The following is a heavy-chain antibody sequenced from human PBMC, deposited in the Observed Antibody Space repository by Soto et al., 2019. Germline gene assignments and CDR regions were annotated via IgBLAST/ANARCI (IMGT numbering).Heavy chain of an antibody. V-gene: IGHV4-39*01. J-gene: IGHJ4*02. CDR1: GVSISNSSYY. CDR2: IYYSGIT. Sequence: PSETLSLTCTVSGVSISNSSYYWGWIRRPPGKGLEWIGTIYYSGITYYNPSLKSRVTISVATSKNQFSLKLTSVTAADTAVYYCARHGSNWGQGTLVTVSS. CDR3: ARHGSN.